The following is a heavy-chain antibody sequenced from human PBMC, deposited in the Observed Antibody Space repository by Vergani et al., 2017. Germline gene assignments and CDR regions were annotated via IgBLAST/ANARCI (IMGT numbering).Heavy chain of an antibody. CDR3: ARDPYSVVVAGYPSY. CDR2: IRSDGGSE. J-gene: IGHJ4*02. V-gene: IGHV3-30*02. CDR1: GFTFSSYG. D-gene: IGHD2-15*01. Sequence: QVQLVESGGGVVQPGRSLRLSCAASGFTFSSYGMHWVRQAAGKGLEWVSFIRSDGGSEMYADSVRGRFTISRDNSKNTVSLEMLSLRTEDTAVYYCARDPYSVVVAGYPSYWGQGTLVTVSS.